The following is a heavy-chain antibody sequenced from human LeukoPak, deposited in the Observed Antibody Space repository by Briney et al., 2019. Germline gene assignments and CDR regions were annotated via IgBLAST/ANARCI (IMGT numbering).Heavy chain of an antibody. Sequence: SETLSLTCTVSGGSISSCSYYWSWIRQPPGKGLECIGYIYYSGSSNYNPSLKSRVTISVDTSKNQLFLKLSSVADADAAVYYCARQRYSGWYNGMDVWGQGATVTVSS. J-gene: IGHJ6*02. V-gene: IGHV4-61*01. CDR2: IYYSGSS. CDR3: ARQRYSGWYNGMDV. D-gene: IGHD6-19*01. CDR1: GGSISSCSYY.